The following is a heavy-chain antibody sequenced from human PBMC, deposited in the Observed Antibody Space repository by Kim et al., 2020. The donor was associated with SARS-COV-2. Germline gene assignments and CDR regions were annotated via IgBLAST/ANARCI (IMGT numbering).Heavy chain of an antibody. CDR2: ITGSGEST. CDR3: ANAFGYGSGSYYGAFDY. Sequence: GGSLRLSCAASGFTFSSYAMNWVRQAPGKGLEWVSTITGSGESTYYADSVKGHFSISRDNSKSTLYLQMNSLRAEDTAVYYCANAFGYGSGSYYGAFDYWGQGTLVTVSS. CDR1: GFTFSSYA. D-gene: IGHD3-10*01. V-gene: IGHV3-23*01. J-gene: IGHJ4*02.